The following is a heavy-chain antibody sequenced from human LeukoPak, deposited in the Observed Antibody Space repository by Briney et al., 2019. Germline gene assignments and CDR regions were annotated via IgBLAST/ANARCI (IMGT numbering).Heavy chain of an antibody. D-gene: IGHD1-26*01. CDR1: GYSFTSYW. CDR3: ARSGGNYYSI. CDR2: VYPGESHI. V-gene: IGHV5-51*01. J-gene: IGHJ3*02. Sequence: GESLKISCKGSGYSFTSYWIAWVRQMPGKGLEWMGIVYPGESHIRYSPSFQGQVTISADKSISTAYLQWNSLRASDTAMYYCARSGGNYYSIWGQGTMVTVSS.